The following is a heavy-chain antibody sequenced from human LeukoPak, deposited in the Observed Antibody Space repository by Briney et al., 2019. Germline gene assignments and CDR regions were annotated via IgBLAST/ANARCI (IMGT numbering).Heavy chain of an antibody. CDR2: ISADGINA. J-gene: IGHJ4*02. CDR3: ARTRDYFDN. Sequence: GGSLRLSCAASGFTFSSYWMHWVRQAPGKGLVWVSRISADGINAHYADSVKGRFTISRDNAENTLYLQMNSLRAEDTALYYCARTRDYFDNWGQGSLVTVSS. CDR1: GFTFSSYW. D-gene: IGHD2-2*01. V-gene: IGHV3-74*01.